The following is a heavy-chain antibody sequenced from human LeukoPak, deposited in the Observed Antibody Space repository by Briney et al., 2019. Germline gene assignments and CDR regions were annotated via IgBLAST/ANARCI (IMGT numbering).Heavy chain of an antibody. CDR1: GGSISSHY. CDR3: ARETRLYDILTCYPYQYYYCYMDV. D-gene: IGHD3-9*01. J-gene: IGHJ6*03. V-gene: IGHV4-59*11. CDR2: IYYSGST. Sequence: SETLSLTCTVSGGSISSHYWSWIRQPPGKGLEWIGYIYYSGSTNYNPSLKSRVTISVDTSKNQFSLKLSSVTAADTAVYYCARETRLYDILTCYPYQYYYCYMDVWGKGTTVTVSS.